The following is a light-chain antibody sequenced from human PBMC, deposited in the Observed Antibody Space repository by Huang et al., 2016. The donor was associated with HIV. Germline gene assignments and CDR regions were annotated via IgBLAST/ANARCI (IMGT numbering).Light chain of an antibody. CDR2: DAF. J-gene: IGKJ4*01. V-gene: IGKV3-15*01. CDR1: HSVDSD. CDR3: QQYSDWPPLT. Sequence: EIEMTQSPATLSVSPGERATLSCRASHSVDSDLAWYQQKPGQAPMLLIYDAFTRATGISAKFNGTGSGTEFSLSITNLQSEDFAVYYCQQYSDWPPLTFGGGTKVEI.